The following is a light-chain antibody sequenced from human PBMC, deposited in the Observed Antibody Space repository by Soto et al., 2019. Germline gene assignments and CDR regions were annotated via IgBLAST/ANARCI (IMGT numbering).Light chain of an antibody. CDR3: HQYGGSPGT. J-gene: IGKJ1*01. CDR2: AAS. CDR1: QSVRSDY. V-gene: IGKV3-20*01. Sequence: EIVLTQSPGTLSLSPGERAALSCSASQSVRSDYLAWYKKRPGQAPRLRIYAASSRATGVPDRFSGSGSGKDFILNISRLEPEDFAVYYCHQYGGSPGTLGQGTKVDIK.